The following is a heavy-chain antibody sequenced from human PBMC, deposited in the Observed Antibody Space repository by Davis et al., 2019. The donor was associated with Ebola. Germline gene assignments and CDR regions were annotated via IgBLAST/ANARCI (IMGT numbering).Heavy chain of an antibody. V-gene: IGHV4-4*02. CDR3: ARDPICTGGVCYGMDV. J-gene: IGHJ6*02. D-gene: IGHD2-8*02. CDR1: GGSISSSNW. Sequence: PSETLSLTCAVSGGSISSSNWWSWVRQPPGKGLEWIGEIYHSGSTNYNPSLKSRVTISVDKSKNQFSLKLSSVTAADTAVYYCARDPICTGGVCYGMDVWGQGTTVTVSS. CDR2: IYHSGST.